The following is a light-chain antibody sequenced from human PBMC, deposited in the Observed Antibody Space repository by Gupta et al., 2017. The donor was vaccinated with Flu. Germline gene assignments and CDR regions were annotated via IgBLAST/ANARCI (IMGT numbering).Light chain of an antibody. J-gene: IGKJ2*01. CDR3: QYFGGPSWYS. Sequence: TLSVSPGDRATLSCRASQSISSVYVAWYQQKPGRAPRLLIYGASSRATGVPDRFSGSGSGTDFTLTITRVEPDDSAMYSCQYFGGPSWYSFGQGTKLEIK. CDR1: QSISSVY. CDR2: GAS. V-gene: IGKV3-20*01.